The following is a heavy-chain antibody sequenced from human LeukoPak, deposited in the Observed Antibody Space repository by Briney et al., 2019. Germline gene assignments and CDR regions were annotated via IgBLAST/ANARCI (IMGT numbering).Heavy chain of an antibody. CDR3: ANTYCSGGSCYWAFDY. CDR2: ISSSSDYI. Sequence: GGSLRLSCAASGFTFSSYSMNWVGQAPGKGLEWVSSISSSSDYIYYADSMKGRFTISRDNAKNSLYLQMNSLRAEDTAVYYCANTYCSGGSCYWAFDYWGQGTLVTVSS. V-gene: IGHV3-21*01. J-gene: IGHJ4*02. CDR1: GFTFSSYS. D-gene: IGHD2-15*01.